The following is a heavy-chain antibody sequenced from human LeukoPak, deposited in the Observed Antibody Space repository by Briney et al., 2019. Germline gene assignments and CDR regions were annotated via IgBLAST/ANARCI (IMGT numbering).Heavy chain of an antibody. Sequence: PGGSLRLSCAASGFTFTDHYMSWVRQAPGKGLEWVSYISSGGDIIYYADSVKGRFTISRDNAKNSLFLQMNSLRAEDTAVYYCAKVGTEAGIDYWGQGTLVTVSS. CDR2: ISSGGDII. V-gene: IGHV3-11*04. CDR3: AKVGTEAGIDY. J-gene: IGHJ4*02. CDR1: GFTFTDHY. D-gene: IGHD6-13*01.